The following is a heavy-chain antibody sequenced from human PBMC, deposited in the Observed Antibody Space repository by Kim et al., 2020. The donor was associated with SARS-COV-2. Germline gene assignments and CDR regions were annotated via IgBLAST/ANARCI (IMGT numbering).Heavy chain of an antibody. CDR1: GGSISPNSHY. CDR2: IYYSGGT. CDR3: ASCLASTMMDY. V-gene: IGHV4-39*01. D-gene: IGHD5-12*01. J-gene: IGHJ4*02. Sequence: SETLSLTCTVSGGSISPNSHYWGWIRQPPGKGLEWIGSIYYSGGTHYNPSLKSRASISIDTSKNQFSLKLASVTAADTAFYSCASCLASTMMDYWGQGT.